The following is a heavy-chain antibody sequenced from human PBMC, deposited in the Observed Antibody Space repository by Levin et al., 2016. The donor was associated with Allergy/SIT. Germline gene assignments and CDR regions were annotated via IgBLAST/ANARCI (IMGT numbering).Heavy chain of an antibody. J-gene: IGHJ5*02. Sequence: ASVKVSCKTSGYSFSSYAIHWVRQAPGQRPEWMGWINAGNGNTRYSQTFQGRVSFSRDKYARAAYMELNNLRSNDTAVYYCARTAPYSSGWYNWFDPWGQGTLVTVSS. CDR1: GYSFSSYA. D-gene: IGHD6-19*01. V-gene: IGHV1-3*01. CDR2: INAGNGNT. CDR3: ARTAPYSSGWYNWFDP.